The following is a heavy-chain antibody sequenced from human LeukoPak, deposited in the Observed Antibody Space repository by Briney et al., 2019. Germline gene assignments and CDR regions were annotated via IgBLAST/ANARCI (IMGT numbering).Heavy chain of an antibody. CDR2: INPNSGGT. CDR1: GYSFTGYY. CDR3: ARSGGVAAVNFYGMDV. Sequence: GASVKASCKASGYSFTGYYMHWVRQAPGQGLEWMGWINPNSGGTNYAQKFQGRVTMTRDPSISTAYMELSRLISDDTAVYYCARSGGVAAVNFYGMDVWGQGTTVTVSS. D-gene: IGHD2-15*01. V-gene: IGHV1-2*02. J-gene: IGHJ6*02.